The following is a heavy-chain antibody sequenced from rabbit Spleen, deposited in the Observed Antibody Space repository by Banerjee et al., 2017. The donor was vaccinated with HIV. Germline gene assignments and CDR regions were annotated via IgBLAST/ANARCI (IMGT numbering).Heavy chain of an antibody. CDR2: IDAGSSGFT. D-gene: IGHD1-1*01. CDR3: ARDSSSSFSSYGMDL. CDR1: GVSFSYSSY. Sequence: QEQLRETGGDLVKPGASLTLTCTASGVSFSYSSYMCWVRQAPGKGLEWIACIDAGSSGFTYFATWAKGRFTISKASSTAVTLQMTRLTAADTATYFCARDSSSSFSSYGMDLWGPGTLVTVS. V-gene: IGHV1S45*01. J-gene: IGHJ6*01.